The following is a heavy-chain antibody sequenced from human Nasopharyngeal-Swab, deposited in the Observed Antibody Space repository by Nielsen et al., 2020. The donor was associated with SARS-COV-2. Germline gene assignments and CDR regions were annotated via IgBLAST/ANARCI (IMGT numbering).Heavy chain of an antibody. D-gene: IGHD3-10*01. CDR3: ARGLGAPSSVWH. CDR1: GYTFTDFD. V-gene: IGHV1-8*01. J-gene: IGHJ1*01. Sequence: SVKVSCKASGYTFTDFDVNWVRQATGQGLEWMGWISPNSGFKGYAEKFEGRVTMTRNIATNTVYLELTSLGFEDTAVYYCARGLGAPSSVWHWGPGTQVTVSS. CDR2: ISPNSGFK.